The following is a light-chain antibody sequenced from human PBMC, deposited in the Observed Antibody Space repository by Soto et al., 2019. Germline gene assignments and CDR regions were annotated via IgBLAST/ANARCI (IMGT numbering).Light chain of an antibody. CDR2: GAS. V-gene: IGKV3-15*01. CDR1: QSVSSN. CDR3: QQYNNWPRALT. Sequence: EIVMTQSPATLSVSPGERATLSCRASQSVSSNLAWYQQKPGQAPRLLIYGASTRATGIPARFSGNGSGTEFTLTISSLQSEDFAVYYCQQYNNWPRALTFGGGTKVEIK. J-gene: IGKJ4*01.